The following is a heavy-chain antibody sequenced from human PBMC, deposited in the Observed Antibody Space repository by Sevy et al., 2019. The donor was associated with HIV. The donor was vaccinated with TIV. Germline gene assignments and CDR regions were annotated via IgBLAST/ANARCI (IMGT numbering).Heavy chain of an antibody. D-gene: IGHD1-26*01. CDR2: VNSDSSTI. Sequence: GGSLRLSCTASGFTFNTYEMNWVRQAPGKGLEWISYVNSDSSTINYAVSVKGRFTTSRDNAKNSLYLQMNNLRAEDTAVYYGVRERGSGGYYGKGFDYWGQGTLVTVSS. V-gene: IGHV3-48*03. CDR1: GFTFNTYE. CDR3: VRERGSGGYYGKGFDY. J-gene: IGHJ4*02.